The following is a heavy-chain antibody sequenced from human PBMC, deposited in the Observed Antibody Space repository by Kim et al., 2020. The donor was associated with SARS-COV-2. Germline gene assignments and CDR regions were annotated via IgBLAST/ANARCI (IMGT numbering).Heavy chain of an antibody. V-gene: IGHV1-24*01. Sequence: AQKFQGRLTMTEDTSTDTAYMELSSLRSEDTALYYCATYRISLVRDYGLDVWGQGTTVTVSS. CDR3: ATYRISLVRDYGLDV. D-gene: IGHD3-10*01. J-gene: IGHJ6*02.